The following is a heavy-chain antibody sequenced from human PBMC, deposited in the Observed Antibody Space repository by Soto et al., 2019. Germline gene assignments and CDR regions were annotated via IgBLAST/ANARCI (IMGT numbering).Heavy chain of an antibody. CDR2: VYYTGST. V-gene: IGHV4-59*08. CDR1: GGSISNFY. J-gene: IGHJ4*02. Sequence: SETLSLTCTVSGGSISNFYWSWIRQPPGKGLEWIGYVYYTGSTSYNPSLKRRVTFSADSSRGQFSLRLSSVTAADTAVYYCARHGHWAPLDDWGQGTLVTVSS. CDR3: ARHGHWAPLDD. D-gene: IGHD3-16*01.